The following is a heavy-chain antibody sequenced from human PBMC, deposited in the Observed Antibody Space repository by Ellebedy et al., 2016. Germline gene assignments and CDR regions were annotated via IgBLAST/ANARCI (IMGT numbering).Heavy chain of an antibody. Sequence: GESLKISXAASGFTFSSYGMHWVRQAPGKGLEWVAVISYDGSNKYYADSVKGRFTISRDNSKNTLYLQMNSLRAEDTAVYYCARDGDGYNQDYWGQGTLVTVSS. CDR1: GFTFSSYG. J-gene: IGHJ4*02. V-gene: IGHV3-30*03. CDR2: ISYDGSNK. CDR3: ARDGDGYNQDY. D-gene: IGHD5-24*01.